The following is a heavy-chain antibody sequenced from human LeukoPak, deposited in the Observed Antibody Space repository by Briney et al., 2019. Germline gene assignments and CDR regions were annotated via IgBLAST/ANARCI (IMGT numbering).Heavy chain of an antibody. V-gene: IGHV3-74*01. Sequence: PGESLRLSCAASGFIFSTYWMHRVRQAPGKGLVWVSRMNSDGSSISYADSVKGRFTISRDNAKNTLYLQMNNLRPEDTAVYYCVPQEDCSRTTCQFDYWGQGTLVTVSS. J-gene: IGHJ4*02. CDR1: GFIFSTYW. D-gene: IGHD2-2*01. CDR3: VPQEDCSRTTCQFDY. CDR2: MNSDGSSI.